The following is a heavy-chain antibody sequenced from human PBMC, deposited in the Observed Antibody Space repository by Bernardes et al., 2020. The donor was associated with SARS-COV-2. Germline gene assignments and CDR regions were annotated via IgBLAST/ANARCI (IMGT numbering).Heavy chain of an antibody. V-gene: IGHV4-34*01. CDR2: INHSGST. D-gene: IGHD5-18*01. CDR3: ARDDIFGYSYAAAVY. J-gene: IGHJ4*02. CDR1: GGSFSGYY. Sequence: ETLSLTCAVYGGSFSGYYWSWIRQPPGKGLEWIGEINHSGSTNYNPSLKSRVTISVDTSKNQFSLKLSSVTAADTAVYYCARDDIFGYSYAAAVYWGQGTLVTVSS.